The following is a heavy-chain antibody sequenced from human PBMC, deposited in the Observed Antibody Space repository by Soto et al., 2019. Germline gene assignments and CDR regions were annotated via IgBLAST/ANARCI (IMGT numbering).Heavy chain of an antibody. V-gene: IGHV4-34*01. CDR2: INHSGST. CDR1: GGSFSGYY. Sequence: QVQLQQWGAGLLKPSETLSLTCAVYGGSFSGYYWSWIRQPPGKGLEWIGEINHSGSTNYNPSLKSRVPISVDTSKNQFSLKLSSVTAADTAVYYCARGRIVVVPAAMRNWFDPWGQGTLVTVSS. D-gene: IGHD2-2*01. CDR3: ARGRIVVVPAAMRNWFDP. J-gene: IGHJ5*02.